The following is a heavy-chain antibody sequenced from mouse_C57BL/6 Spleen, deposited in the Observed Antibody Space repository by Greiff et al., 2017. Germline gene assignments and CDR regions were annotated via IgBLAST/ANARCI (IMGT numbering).Heavy chain of an antibody. D-gene: IGHD4-1*01. J-gene: IGHJ3*01. Sequence: ESGPGLVKPSQSLSLTCSVTGYSITSGYYWNWIRQFPGNKLEWMGYISYDGSNNYNPYLKNRISITRDTSKNQFFLKLNSVTTEDTATYYCARDSNSWFAYWRQGTLVTVSA. CDR2: ISYDGSN. CDR1: GYSITSGYY. CDR3: ARDSNSWFAY. V-gene: IGHV3-6*01.